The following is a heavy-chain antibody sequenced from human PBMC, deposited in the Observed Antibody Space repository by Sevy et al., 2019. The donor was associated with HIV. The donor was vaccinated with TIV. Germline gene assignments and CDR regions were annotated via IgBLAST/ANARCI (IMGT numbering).Heavy chain of an antibody. J-gene: IGHJ4*02. D-gene: IGHD3-3*01. Sequence: ASVTVSCKASGYTFTGYYMHWVRQAPAQGLEWMGWINPNSGGTNYAQKFQGRVTMTRDTSISTAYMELSRLRSDDTAVYYCARVRGYDFWSGYYIFDYWGQGTLVTVSS. CDR1: GYTFTGYY. CDR3: ARVRGYDFWSGYYIFDY. CDR2: INPNSGGT. V-gene: IGHV1-2*02.